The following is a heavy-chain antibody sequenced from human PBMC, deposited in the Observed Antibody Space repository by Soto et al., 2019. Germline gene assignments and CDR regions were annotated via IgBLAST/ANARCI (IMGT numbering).Heavy chain of an antibody. CDR3: ARTYVTDVVVVPASKDYMDV. V-gene: IGHV4-39*01. CDR2: ISYSGST. Sequence: QLQLQESGPGLVKPSETLSLTCTVSGGSISSSSSSWGWIRQPPVTGLEWLGIISYSGSTYYSPSLKGRVTISVDASKILSSLKLSSVTAADTAVYYCARTYVTDVVVVPASKDYMDVWGKGTTVTVSS. J-gene: IGHJ6*03. CDR1: GGSISSSSSS. D-gene: IGHD2-2*01.